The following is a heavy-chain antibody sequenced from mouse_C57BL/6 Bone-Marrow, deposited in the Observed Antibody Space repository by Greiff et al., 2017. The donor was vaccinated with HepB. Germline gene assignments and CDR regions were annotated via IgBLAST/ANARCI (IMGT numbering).Heavy chain of an antibody. J-gene: IGHJ3*01. CDR1: GFSLSTFGMG. CDR2: IWWDDDK. D-gene: IGHD2-4*01. Sequence: QVTLKVSGPGILQPSQTLSLTCSFSGFSLSTFGMGVGWIRQPSGKGLEWLAHIWWDDDKYYNPALKSRLTISKDTSKNQVFLKIANVDTADTATYYCARISSSSIYYDYDRGSGFAYWGQGTLVTVSA. V-gene: IGHV8-8*01. CDR3: ARISSSSIYYDYDRGSGFAY.